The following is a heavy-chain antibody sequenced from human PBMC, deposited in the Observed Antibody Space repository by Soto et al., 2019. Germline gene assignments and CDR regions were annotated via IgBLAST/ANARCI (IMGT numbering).Heavy chain of an antibody. V-gene: IGHV1-3*01. J-gene: IGHJ4*02. D-gene: IGHD3-10*01. CDR2: INAGNGNT. Sequence: GASVKVSCKASGYTFTSYAIHWVRQAPGQRLEWMGWINAGNGNTKYSQKFQDRVTITRDTSASTAYMELNSLRAEDTAVYYCARDPYQSSNYYGSEFEYWGQGILVTVSS. CDR1: GYTFTSYA. CDR3: ARDPYQSSNYYGSEFEY.